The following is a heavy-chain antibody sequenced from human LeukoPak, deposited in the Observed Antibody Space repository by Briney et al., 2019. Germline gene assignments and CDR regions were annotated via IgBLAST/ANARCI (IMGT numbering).Heavy chain of an antibody. V-gene: IGHV4-4*07. J-gene: IGHJ5*02. CDR3: AGALYDFWSGNNWFDP. Sequence: SETLSLTCIVSGDSISNYYWSWIRQPAGKGLEWIGRIYTSGSTNYNPSLKSRVTISVDTSKTQFSLKLSSVTAADTAVYYCAGALYDFWSGNNWFDPWGQGTLVTVSS. D-gene: IGHD3-3*01. CDR2: IYTSGST. CDR1: GDSISNYY.